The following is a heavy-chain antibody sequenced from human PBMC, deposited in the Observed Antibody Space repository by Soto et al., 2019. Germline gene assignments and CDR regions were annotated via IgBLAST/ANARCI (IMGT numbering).Heavy chain of an antibody. D-gene: IGHD2-2*03. V-gene: IGHV1-69*13. CDR3: GTPLGLDIVVVPAAGYYGMDV. Sequence: SVKVSCKASGGTFSSYAISWVRQAPGQGLEWMGGIIPIFGTANYAQKFQGRVTITADESTSTAYMELSSLRSEDTAVYYCGTPLGLDIVVVPAAGYYGMDVWGQGTTVTVYS. CDR2: IIPIFGTA. J-gene: IGHJ6*02. CDR1: GGTFSSYA.